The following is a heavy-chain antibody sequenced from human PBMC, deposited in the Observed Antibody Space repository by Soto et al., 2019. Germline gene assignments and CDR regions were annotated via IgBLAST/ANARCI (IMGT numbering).Heavy chain of an antibody. D-gene: IGHD3-10*01. CDR1: DGVIRTFY. J-gene: IGHJ4*01. V-gene: IGHV4-59*01. CDR3: ASYDRRSGRHTLDY. Sequence: SVPLSLTCTVPDGVIRTFYWSRISQPPGKGLEWIGYVYYTGDTNYNPSLKSRVTMSIDTSENQFSLKLSSVTAADTAVYYCASYDRRSGRHTLDYWRHGTLVTVSS. CDR2: VYYTGDT.